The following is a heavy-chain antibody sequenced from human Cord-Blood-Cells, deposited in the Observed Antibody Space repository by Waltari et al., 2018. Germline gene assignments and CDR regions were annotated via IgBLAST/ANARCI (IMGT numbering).Heavy chain of an antibody. V-gene: IGHV1-8*03. J-gene: IGHJ6*03. CDR2: VNPNSGNT. CDR3: ARAEGYSSSWYYYYYYMDV. D-gene: IGHD6-13*01. CDR1: GYTFTSSD. Sequence: QVQLVQSGAEVKKPGASVKVSCKASGYTFTSSDINWVRQATGQGLEWMGWVNPNSGNTGYAQKFQVRVTITRNTSISTAYMELSSLRSEDTAVYYCARAEGYSSSWYYYYYYMDVWGKGTTVTVSS.